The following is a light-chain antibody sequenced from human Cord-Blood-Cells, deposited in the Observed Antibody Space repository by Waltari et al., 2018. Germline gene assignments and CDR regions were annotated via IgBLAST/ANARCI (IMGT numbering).Light chain of an antibody. J-gene: IGLJ3*02. CDR1: SSNIGSNY. V-gene: IGLV1-47*01. Sequence: QSVLTQPPSASGTPGQRVTISCSGSSSNIGSNYVYWYQQLPGTAPKLLIYRNNQRPSGVPDRFSGSKSGTSASLAISGLRSEDEADYYCVAWDDSSWVFGGGTK. CDR3: VAWDDSSWV. CDR2: RNN.